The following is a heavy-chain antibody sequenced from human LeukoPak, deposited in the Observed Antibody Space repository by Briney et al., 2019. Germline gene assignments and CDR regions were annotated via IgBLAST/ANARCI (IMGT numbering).Heavy chain of an antibody. CDR1: GYSISSGYY. CDR3: ARQELHYYFDY. V-gene: IGHV4-38-2*02. D-gene: IGHD5-24*01. Sequence: PSETLSLTCTVSGYSISSGYYWGWIRQPPGKGLEWIGSIYHSGSTYYNPSLKSRVTISVDTSKNQFSLKLSSVTAADTAVYYCARQELHYYFDYWGQGTLVTVSS. J-gene: IGHJ4*02. CDR2: IYHSGST.